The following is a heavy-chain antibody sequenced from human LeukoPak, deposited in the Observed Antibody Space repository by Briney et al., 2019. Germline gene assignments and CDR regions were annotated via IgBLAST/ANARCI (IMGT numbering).Heavy chain of an antibody. V-gene: IGHV3-30*18. J-gene: IGHJ4*02. D-gene: IGHD7-27*01. CDR1: GFTFSTYG. CDR2: ISYDGSNK. CDR3: AKDWGNWGYGCYFDH. Sequence: GGSLRLSCAASGFTFSTYGMHWVRQAPGKGLEWVAVISYDGSNKYYADSVKGRFTISRDNSKNTLYLQMNSLRAEDTAVYYCAKDWGNWGYGCYFDHWGQGTLVTVSS.